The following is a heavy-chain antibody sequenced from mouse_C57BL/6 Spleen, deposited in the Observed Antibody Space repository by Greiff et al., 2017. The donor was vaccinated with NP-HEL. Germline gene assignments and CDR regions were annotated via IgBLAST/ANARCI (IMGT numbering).Heavy chain of an antibody. CDR3: ARMDYYGRDY. J-gene: IGHJ2*01. D-gene: IGHD1-1*01. CDR1: GYTFTSYW. CDR2: IYPGSGST. Sequence: QVQLQQPGAELVKPGASVKMSCKASGYTFTSYWITWVKQRPGQGLEWIGDIYPGSGSTNYNEKFKSKATLTADTSSSTAYMQLSSLTSEDSAVYYCARMDYYGRDYWGQGTTLTVSS. V-gene: IGHV1-55*01.